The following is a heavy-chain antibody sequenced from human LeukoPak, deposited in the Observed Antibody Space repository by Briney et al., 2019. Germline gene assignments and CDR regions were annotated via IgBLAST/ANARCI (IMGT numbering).Heavy chain of an antibody. Sequence: SETLSLTCTLSVGSISSYYWSCIRQPPGKGLEWIGYIYYSGSTNYKPPLKSRVPISVYTSQNHISPKLSSATGAGTALCFCVGRGIAVADYPYWGEGTLVTVSS. J-gene: IGHJ4*02. CDR1: VGSISSYY. V-gene: IGHV4-59*08. CDR2: IYYSGST. CDR3: VGRGIAVADYPY. D-gene: IGHD6-19*01.